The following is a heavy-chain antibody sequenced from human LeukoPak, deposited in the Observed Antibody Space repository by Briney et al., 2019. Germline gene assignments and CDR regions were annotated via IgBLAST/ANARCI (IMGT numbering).Heavy chain of an antibody. J-gene: IGHJ4*02. Sequence: GESLKISCKPAGYCFTNYRIGWVRQIPGKGLEWMGVSYPRDSDTRYSPSFQGQVTSSADKPINTAYLQCRSLKASDTAIYYCASTQDRIAARSWGQGTLVTVSS. V-gene: IGHV5-51*01. CDR3: ASTQDRIAARS. CDR1: GYCFTNYR. CDR2: SYPRDSDT. D-gene: IGHD6-13*01.